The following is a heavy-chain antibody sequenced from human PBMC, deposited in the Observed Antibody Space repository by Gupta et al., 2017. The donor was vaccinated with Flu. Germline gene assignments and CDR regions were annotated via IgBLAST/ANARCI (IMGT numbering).Heavy chain of an antibody. V-gene: IGHV4-34*01. D-gene: IGHD2-15*01. CDR3: ARVALVGYGSNWFDP. J-gene: IGHJ5*02. CDR1: SDYF. Sequence: SDYFWSWIRQPPGKGLEWIGEINHSGRTNYNPSRKSRVTISVDTSKNQFSLKLRSLNAADPAVYYCARVALVGYGSNWFDPWGQVTLVTVSS. CDR2: INHSGRT.